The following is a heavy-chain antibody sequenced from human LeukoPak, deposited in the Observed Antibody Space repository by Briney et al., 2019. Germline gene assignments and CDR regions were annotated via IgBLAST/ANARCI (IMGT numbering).Heavy chain of an antibody. CDR2: IWYDGGNK. J-gene: IGHJ4*02. V-gene: IGHV3-33*01. CDR3: ARAWDTAAPYYFDY. D-gene: IGHD6-6*01. CDR1: GFTFSSYG. Sequence: GRSLRLSCAASGFTFSSYGMHWVRQAPGKGLEWVAVIWYDGGNKYYADSVKGRFTISRDNSKNTLYLQMNSLRAEDTAVYYCARAWDTAAPYYFDYWGQGTLVTVSS.